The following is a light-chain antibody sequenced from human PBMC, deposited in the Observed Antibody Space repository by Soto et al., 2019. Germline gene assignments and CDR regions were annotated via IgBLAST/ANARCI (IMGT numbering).Light chain of an antibody. CDR3: SSYAGSNNFVV. CDR2: EVS. V-gene: IGLV2-8*01. J-gene: IGLJ2*01. CDR1: SSDVGGYNY. Sequence: QSALTQPPSASGSPGQSVTFSCPGTSSDVGGYNYVSWYQQHPGKAPKLMIYEVSKRPSGVPDRFSGSKSGNTASLTVSGLQAEDEADYYCSSYAGSNNFVVFGGGTKLTVL.